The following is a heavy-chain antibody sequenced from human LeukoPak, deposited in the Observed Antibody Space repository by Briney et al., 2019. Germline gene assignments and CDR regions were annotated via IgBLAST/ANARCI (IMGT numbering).Heavy chain of an antibody. J-gene: IGHJ4*02. Sequence: GGSLRLSCAASGLTFSRHAMSWVRQAPGKGLEWVSAISGSGADTYYADSVKGRFTISRDNSKNTLYLQMNSLGAEDTAVYYCSLVPNYWGQGTLVTVS. D-gene: IGHD6-13*01. CDR1: GLTFSRHA. CDR3: SLVPNY. V-gene: IGHV3-23*01. CDR2: ISGSGADT.